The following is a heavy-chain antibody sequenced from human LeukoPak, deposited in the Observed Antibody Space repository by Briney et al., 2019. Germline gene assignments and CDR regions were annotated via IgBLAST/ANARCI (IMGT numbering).Heavy chain of an antibody. J-gene: IGHJ4*02. Sequence: PSETLSLTCTVSGGSISSGSYYWSWIRQPAGKGLEWIGRIYTSGSTNYNPSLKSRVTISVDTSKNQFSLKLSPVTAADTAVYYCARDHYSGYDGELDYWGQGTLVTVSS. D-gene: IGHD5-12*01. CDR3: ARDHYSGYDGELDY. CDR2: IYTSGST. CDR1: GGSISSGSYY. V-gene: IGHV4-61*02.